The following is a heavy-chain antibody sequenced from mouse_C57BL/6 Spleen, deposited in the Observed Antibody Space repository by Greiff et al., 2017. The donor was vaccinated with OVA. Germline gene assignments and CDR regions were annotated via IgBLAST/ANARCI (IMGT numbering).Heavy chain of an antibody. V-gene: IGHV1-54*01. CDR2: INPGSGGT. D-gene: IGHD1-1*01. CDR1: GYAFTNYL. Sequence: VQLQQSGAELVRPGTSVKVSCKASGYAFTNYLIEWVKQRPGQGLEWIGVINPGSGGTNYNEKFKGKATLTADKSSSTAYMQLSSLTSEDSAVYFCARITTVVARGFAYWGQGTLVTVSA. J-gene: IGHJ3*01. CDR3: ARITTVVARGFAY.